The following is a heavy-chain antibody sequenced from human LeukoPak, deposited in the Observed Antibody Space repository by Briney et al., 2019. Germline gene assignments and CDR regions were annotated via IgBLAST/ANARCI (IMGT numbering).Heavy chain of an antibody. CDR3: ARRYCSSTSCYFGD. D-gene: IGHD2-2*01. CDR1: GGSISSYY. Sequence: PSETLSLTCTVSGGSISSYYWSWIRQPPGKGLEWIGYIYYSGSTNYNPSPKSRVTISVDTSKNQFSLKLSSVTAADTAVYYCARRYCSSTSCYFGDWGQGTLVTVSS. J-gene: IGHJ4*02. CDR2: IYYSGST. V-gene: IGHV4-59*08.